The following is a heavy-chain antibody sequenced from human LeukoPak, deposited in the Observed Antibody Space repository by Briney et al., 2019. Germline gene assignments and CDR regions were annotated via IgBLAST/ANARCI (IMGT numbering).Heavy chain of an antibody. J-gene: IGHJ5*02. CDR1: GGSISSSNKY. CDR2: IPSNWGT. D-gene: IGHD2-15*01. V-gene: IGHV4-39*01. CDR3: ARVGRGGGSCYSGRACWFDP. Sequence: SETLALNCTVSGGSISSSNKYWGWVRQPPGKGLEWIGAIPSNWGTTYYNPSLKSRLTISVDTSKNQFSLKLSSVTAADTAVYYCARVGRGGGSCYSGRACWFDPWGQGTLVTVSS.